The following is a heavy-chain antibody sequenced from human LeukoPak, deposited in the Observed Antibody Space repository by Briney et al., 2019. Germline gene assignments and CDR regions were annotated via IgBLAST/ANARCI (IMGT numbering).Heavy chain of an antibody. D-gene: IGHD2-8*01. V-gene: IGHV3-23*01. CDR2: ISGSGGRP. Sequence: GRSLTLSWAASGFTFSSYAVSWVRHPPRNWLEWVSSISGSGGRPYYADPSRGQFTISRDNAKDLLYLHLNSLRDEDTAVYYCARDTVNGPFVISLDLWGQGVLVTVSS. J-gene: IGHJ5*02. CDR1: GFTFSSYA. CDR3: ARDTVNGPFVISLDL.